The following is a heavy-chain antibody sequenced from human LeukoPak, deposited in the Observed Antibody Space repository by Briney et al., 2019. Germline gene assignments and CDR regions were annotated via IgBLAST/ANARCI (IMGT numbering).Heavy chain of an antibody. J-gene: IGHJ4*02. CDR2: INSDGSST. D-gene: IGHD5-24*01. V-gene: IGHV3-74*01. Sequence: GGSLRLSCAASGFTFSSYAMSWVRQAPGKGLVWVSRINSDGSSTSYADSVKGRFTISRDNAKNTLYLQMNSLRAEDTAVYYCAREDGYRNREFDYWGQGTLVTVSS. CDR3: AREDGYRNREFDY. CDR1: GFTFSSYA.